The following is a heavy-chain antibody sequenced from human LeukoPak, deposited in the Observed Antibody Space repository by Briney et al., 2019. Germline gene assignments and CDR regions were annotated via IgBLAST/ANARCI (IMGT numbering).Heavy chain of an antibody. J-gene: IGHJ4*02. D-gene: IGHD3-22*01. Sequence: GGSLRLSCAASGFTFTDAWMSWVRQAPGKGLEWVSAISGSGGSTYYADSVKGRFTISRDNSKNTLYLQMNSLRAEDTAVYYCAKVMDYYDSSPFDYWGQGTLVTVSS. V-gene: IGHV3-23*01. CDR1: GFTFTDAW. CDR2: ISGSGGST. CDR3: AKVMDYYDSSPFDY.